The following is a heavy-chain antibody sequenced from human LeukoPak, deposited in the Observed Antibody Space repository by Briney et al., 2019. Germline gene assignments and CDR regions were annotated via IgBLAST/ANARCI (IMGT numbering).Heavy chain of an antibody. J-gene: IGHJ4*02. CDR1: GGTFSSYA. Sequence: EASVKVSCKASGGTFSSYAISWVRQAPGQGLEWMGGIIPIFGTANYAQKFQGRVTITADKSTSTAYMELSSLRSEDTAVYYCAREDLGDWTLDYWGQGTLVTVSS. CDR2: IIPIFGTA. CDR3: AREDLGDWTLDY. V-gene: IGHV1-69*06. D-gene: IGHD2-21*02.